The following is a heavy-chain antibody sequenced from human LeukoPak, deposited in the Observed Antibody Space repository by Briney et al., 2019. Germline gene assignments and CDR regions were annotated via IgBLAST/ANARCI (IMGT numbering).Heavy chain of an antibody. CDR2: IREDGSEA. CDR3: ARVRFLEWFGWFDP. V-gene: IGHV3-7*01. CDR1: GFIFSNFW. Sequence: GGSLRLSCEASGFIFSNFWMSWVRQAPGKGLEWVANIREDGSEAYYVDFVKGRFTISRDNDKNSLHLQMNSLRVEDTAVYYCARVRFLEWFGWFDPWGQGTLVTVSS. D-gene: IGHD3-3*01. J-gene: IGHJ5*02.